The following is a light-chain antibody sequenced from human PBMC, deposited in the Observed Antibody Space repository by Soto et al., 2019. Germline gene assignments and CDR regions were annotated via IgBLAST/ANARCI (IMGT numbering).Light chain of an antibody. V-gene: IGLV2-14*03. CDR1: SSDVGGYNY. Sequence: QSVPTQPASVSGSPGQSITISCTGTSSDVGGYNYVSWYQQHPGKAPNLMIYDVSNRPSGVSNRFSGSKSGNTASLTISGLQAEDEADYYCSSYTTSSTYVFGTGTKVTVL. CDR3: SSYTTSSTYV. CDR2: DVS. J-gene: IGLJ1*01.